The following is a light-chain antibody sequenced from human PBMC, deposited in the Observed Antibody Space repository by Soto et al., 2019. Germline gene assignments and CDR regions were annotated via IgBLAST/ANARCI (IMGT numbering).Light chain of an antibody. CDR1: QSRGSNF. J-gene: IGKJ4*01. V-gene: IGKV3-20*01. CDR2: ASS. CDR3: RQYGRSLGFA. Sequence: EIVLTQSPGTLSLSPGERATLSCKTSQSRGSNFLAWYQHKPGQAPRLLIYASSNRATGIPDRFSGSASGTDFTLTINRLEPEDFAVYYCRQYGRSLGFAFGGGTKVDIK.